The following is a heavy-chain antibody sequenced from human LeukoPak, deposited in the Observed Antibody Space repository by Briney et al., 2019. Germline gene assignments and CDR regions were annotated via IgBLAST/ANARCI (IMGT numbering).Heavy chain of an antibody. CDR2: IYQSGST. D-gene: IGHD4-17*01. CDR3: ARVETDYGDWYFDL. J-gene: IGHJ2*01. CDR1: GGSISSGGYS. V-gene: IGHV4-30-2*01. Sequence: SETLSLTCSVSGGSISSGGYSGSWTRQPPGKGLEWIGYIYQSGSTYYNPSLKSRVTISVDRSKNQFSLKLSSLTDADTAVYYCARVETDYGDWYFDLCGRGTLVTVSS.